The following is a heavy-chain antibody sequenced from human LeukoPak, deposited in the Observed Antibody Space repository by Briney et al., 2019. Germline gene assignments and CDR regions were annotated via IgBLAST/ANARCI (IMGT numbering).Heavy chain of an antibody. D-gene: IGHD2-15*01. CDR3: ARGRGNVVVVAATLIDY. V-gene: IGHV4-39*07. J-gene: IGHJ4*02. CDR2: IYYSGST. Sequence: WVRQAPGKGLEWIGSIYYSGSTYYNPSLKSRVTISVDTSKNQFSLKLSSVTAADTAVYYCARGRGNVVVVAATLIDYWGQGTLVTVSS.